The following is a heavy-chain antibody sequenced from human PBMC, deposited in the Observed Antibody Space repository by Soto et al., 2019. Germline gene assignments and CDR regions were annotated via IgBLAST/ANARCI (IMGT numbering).Heavy chain of an antibody. D-gene: IGHD2-15*01. J-gene: IGHJ4*02. Sequence: QVPLVQSGAEVKKPGASVKVSCKASGYTFTSYGISWVRQAPGQGLEWMGWISAYNGNTNYAQKLQGRVTMTTDTSTSTAYMELRSLRSDDTAVYYCATYGGGYCSGGSCSSFDYWGQGTLVTVSS. CDR2: ISAYNGNT. CDR1: GYTFTSYG. CDR3: ATYGGGYCSGGSCSSFDY. V-gene: IGHV1-18*01.